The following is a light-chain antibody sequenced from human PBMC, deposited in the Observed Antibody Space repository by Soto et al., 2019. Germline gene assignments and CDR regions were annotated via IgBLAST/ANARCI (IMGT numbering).Light chain of an antibody. J-gene: IGKJ1*01. V-gene: IGKV3D-20*02. Sequence: EIVLTPSPGTLSLSPGERANLSCRASQSVSSNYLAWYQQKPGQAPRLLIYDASNRATGIPVRFSGSGSGTDYTLTITNLESEDFAVYYCQQRSNWPWTFGQGTKVDIK. CDR1: QSVSSNY. CDR2: DAS. CDR3: QQRSNWPWT.